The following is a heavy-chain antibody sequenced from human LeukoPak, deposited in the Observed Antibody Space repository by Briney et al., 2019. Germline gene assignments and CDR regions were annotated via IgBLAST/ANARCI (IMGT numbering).Heavy chain of an antibody. J-gene: IGHJ4*02. CDR2: ISYDGSNK. CDR3: AKLCSGGSCYWNY. D-gene: IGHD2-15*01. CDR1: GFTFSSYG. V-gene: IGHV3-30*18. Sequence: GGSLRLSCAASGFTFSSYGMHWVRQAPGKGLEWVAVISYDGSNKYYADSVEGRFTISRDNSKNTLYLQMNSLRAEDTAVYYCAKLCSGGSCYWNYWGQGTLVTVSS.